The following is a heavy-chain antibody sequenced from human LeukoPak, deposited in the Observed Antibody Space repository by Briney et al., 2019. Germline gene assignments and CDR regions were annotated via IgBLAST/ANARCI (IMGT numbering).Heavy chain of an antibody. CDR2: IYHSGST. V-gene: IGHV4-39*07. D-gene: IGHD5-18*01. J-gene: IGHJ5*02. CDR1: GGSISSSSYY. CDR3: ARVRGSYGYNWFDP. Sequence: PSETLSLTCTVSGGSISSSSYYWGWIRQPPGKGLEWIGSIYHSGSTYYNPSLKSRVTISVDTSKNQFSLKLSSVTAADTAVYYCARVRGSYGYNWFDPWGQGTLVTVSS.